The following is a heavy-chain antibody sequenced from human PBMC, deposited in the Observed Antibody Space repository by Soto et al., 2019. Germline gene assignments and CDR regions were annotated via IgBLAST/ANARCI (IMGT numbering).Heavy chain of an antibody. V-gene: IGHV3-30*18. Sequence: QVQLVESGGGVIQPGRSLRLSCAASGFTFSNYDMHWVRQAPGKGLEWVAGISYDGSNKYYADSVRGRFTISRDNSKNTLYLQMNSLRADDTAVYYCAKAAATYYCSGGYCYNYYFDSWGQGTLVTVSS. CDR1: GFTFSNYD. J-gene: IGHJ4*02. CDR2: ISYDGSNK. D-gene: IGHD2-15*01. CDR3: AKAAATYYCSGGYCYNYYFDS.